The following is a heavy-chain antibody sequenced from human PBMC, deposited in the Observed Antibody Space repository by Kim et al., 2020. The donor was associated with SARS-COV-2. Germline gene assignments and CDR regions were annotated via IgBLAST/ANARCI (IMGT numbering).Heavy chain of an antibody. CDR3: ARDPPRISYSAYGMDV. Sequence: SETLSLTCAVYGGSFSGYYWSWIRQPPGKGLEWIGEINHSGSTNYNPSLKSRVTISVDTSKNQFSLKLSSVTAADTAVYYCARDPPRISYSAYGMDVWGQGTTVTVSS. J-gene: IGHJ6*02. V-gene: IGHV4-34*01. D-gene: IGHD2-15*01. CDR2: INHSGST. CDR1: GGSFSGYY.